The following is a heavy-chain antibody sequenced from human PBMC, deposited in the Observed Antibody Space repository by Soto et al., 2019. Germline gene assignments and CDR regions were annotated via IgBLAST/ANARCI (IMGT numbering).Heavy chain of an antibody. D-gene: IGHD6-19*01. Sequence: ETLSLTCTVSGGSISSYYWSWIRQPPGKGLEWIGYIYYSGSTNYNPSLKSRVAISVDTSKNQFSLKLSSVTAADTAVYYCARVTGYSSGDGLDVWGQGTTVTVSS. CDR2: IYYSGST. CDR3: ARVTGYSSGDGLDV. J-gene: IGHJ6*02. CDR1: GGSISSYY. V-gene: IGHV4-59*01.